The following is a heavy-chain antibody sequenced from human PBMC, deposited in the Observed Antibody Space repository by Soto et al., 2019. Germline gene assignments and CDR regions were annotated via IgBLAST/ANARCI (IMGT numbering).Heavy chain of an antibody. CDR3: AKGAPYSSSWHFSYYFDY. Sequence: PGGSLRLSCAASGFTFSSSWMSWVRQTPGKGLEWVSAISGSGGSTYYADSVKGRFTISRDNSKNTLYLQMNSLRAEDTAVYYCAKGAPYSSSWHFSYYFDYWGQGTLVTVSS. D-gene: IGHD6-13*01. CDR1: GFTFSSSW. CDR2: ISGSGGST. V-gene: IGHV3-23*01. J-gene: IGHJ4*02.